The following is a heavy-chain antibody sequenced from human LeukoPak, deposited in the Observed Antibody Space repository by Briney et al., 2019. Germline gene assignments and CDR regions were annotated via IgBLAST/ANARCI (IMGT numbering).Heavy chain of an antibody. Sequence: GGSLRLSCAASGFTFDDYGMTWVRQAPEKGLGWVTLISWDGATTHYADSVKGRFNISRDNSKNSLYLQMNSLRAEDTAFYYCSRARSASHNCGGDCYPYFDYWGRGTLVTVSS. CDR3: SRARSASHNCGGDCYPYFDY. J-gene: IGHJ4*02. CDR2: ISWDGATT. V-gene: IGHV3-43D*03. CDR1: GFTFDDYG. D-gene: IGHD2-21*02.